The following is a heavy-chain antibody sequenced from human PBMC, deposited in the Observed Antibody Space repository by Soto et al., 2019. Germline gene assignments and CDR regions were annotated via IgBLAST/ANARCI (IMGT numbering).Heavy chain of an antibody. J-gene: IGHJ4*02. V-gene: IGHV3-48*01. Sequence: EVQLVESGGGLVQPGGALRLSCAASGFSISDCSMNWVRRAPGKGLEWILYISTNNDAVYYADSVKGRFTISRDTAKNSLYLQMNSLRAEDTALYYCASVLGSRRSGSYPSYWGQGTLVTVSS. CDR1: GFSISDCS. D-gene: IGHD3-10*01. CDR2: ISTNNDAV. CDR3: ASVLGSRRSGSYPSY.